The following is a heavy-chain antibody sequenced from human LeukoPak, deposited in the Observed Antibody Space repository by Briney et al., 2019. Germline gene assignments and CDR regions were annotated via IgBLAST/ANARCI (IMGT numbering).Heavy chain of an antibody. J-gene: IGHJ6*02. D-gene: IGHD2-2*02. CDR2: ISAYNGNT. V-gene: IGHV1-18*01. Sequence: GASVKVSCKASGYTFTSYGISWVRQAPGQGLEWMGWISAYNGNTNYAQRLQGRVTMTTDTSTSTAYMELRSLRSDDTAVYYCARDPCSSTSCYNYYGMDVWGQGTTVTVSS. CDR3: ARDPCSSTSCYNYYGMDV. CDR1: GYTFTSYG.